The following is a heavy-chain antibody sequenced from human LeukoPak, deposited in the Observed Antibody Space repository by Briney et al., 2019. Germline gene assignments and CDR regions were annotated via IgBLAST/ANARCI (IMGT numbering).Heavy chain of an antibody. CDR3: ARVDDSSGDDAFDI. CDR2: IYTSGST. Sequence: PSETLSLTCAVYGGSFSGYSWSWIRQPAGKGLEWIGRIYTSGSTKYNPSLKSRVTISVDTSKNQFSLKLSSVTAADTAVYYCARVDDSSGDDAFDIWGQGTMVTVSS. CDR1: GGSFSGYS. D-gene: IGHD3-22*01. V-gene: IGHV4-59*10. J-gene: IGHJ3*02.